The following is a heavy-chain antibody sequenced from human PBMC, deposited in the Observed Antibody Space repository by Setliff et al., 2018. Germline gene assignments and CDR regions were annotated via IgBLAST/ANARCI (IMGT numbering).Heavy chain of an antibody. CDR2: IGPNGDST. Sequence: GESLKISCSASGFTFNTYTMHRVRQAPGKGLKYVSSIGPNGDSTYYANSVKGRFTISRDSSKNTLYLQMSSLSAEDTAVYYCVKTHWDTWIRGAFDIWGQGTMVTVSS. CDR3: VKTHWDTWIRGAFDI. D-gene: IGHD3-10*01. J-gene: IGHJ3*02. CDR1: GFTFNTYT. V-gene: IGHV3-64D*09.